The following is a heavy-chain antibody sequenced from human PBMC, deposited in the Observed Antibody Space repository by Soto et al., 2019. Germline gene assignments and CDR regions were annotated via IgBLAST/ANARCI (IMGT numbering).Heavy chain of an antibody. CDR2: ISGSGGYT. CDR1: GFTFFAYA. CDR3: AKDGPPTSPRMDV. J-gene: IGHJ6*03. Sequence: EGQLLESGGGLVQPGGSLRLSCAASGFTFFAYAMTWVRQAPGKGLEWVSTISGSGGYTYYADSVKGRFTISRDSPKNTLYWQRHSLRAGDTAIYYGAKDGPPTSPRMDVWGKGTTVTVSS. V-gene: IGHV3-23*01.